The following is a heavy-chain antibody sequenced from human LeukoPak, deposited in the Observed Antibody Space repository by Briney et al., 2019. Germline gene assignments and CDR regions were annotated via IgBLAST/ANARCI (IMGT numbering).Heavy chain of an antibody. CDR1: GFTFSTYI. CDR2: IGTSTSYI. V-gene: IGHV3-21*04. Sequence: GESLRLSCAASGFTFSTYIMNWVRQTPGKGLEWVSSIGTSTSYIYYADSVKGRFTISRDNAKNSLYLEMNSLRAEDTALYYCAKVSYDSSGPFDYWGQGTLVTVSS. J-gene: IGHJ4*02. CDR3: AKVSYDSSGPFDY. D-gene: IGHD3-22*01.